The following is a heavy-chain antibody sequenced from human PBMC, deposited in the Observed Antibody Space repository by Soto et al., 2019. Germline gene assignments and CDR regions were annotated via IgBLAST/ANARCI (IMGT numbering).Heavy chain of an antibody. J-gene: IGHJ4*02. CDR1: GASIISNDW. CDR3: ARANLRSGWTFDH. D-gene: IGHD6-19*01. Sequence: PSETLSLTCSVCGASIISNDWWIWIRQTPGKGLEWIGEIFHSGRTNYSPSFKSRVTISVDTSKSQFSLEMASVTAADTAVYYCARANLRSGWTFDHWSQGSPVTVPQ. CDR2: IFHSGRT. V-gene: IGHV4-4*02.